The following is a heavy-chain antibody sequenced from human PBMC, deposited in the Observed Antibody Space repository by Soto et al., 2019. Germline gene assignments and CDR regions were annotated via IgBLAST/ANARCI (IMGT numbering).Heavy chain of an antibody. J-gene: IGHJ3*02. Sequence: QVQLVQSGAEVKKPGSSVKVSCKASGGTFSSYAISWVRQAPGQGLEWMGGIIPIFGTANYAQKFQGRVTITAEESTSTAYMELSSLRSEDTAVYYCARDVHDSSGYLDRARAFDIWGQGTMVTVSS. CDR3: ARDVHDSSGYLDRARAFDI. CDR2: IIPIFGTA. CDR1: GGTFSSYA. D-gene: IGHD3-22*01. V-gene: IGHV1-69*12.